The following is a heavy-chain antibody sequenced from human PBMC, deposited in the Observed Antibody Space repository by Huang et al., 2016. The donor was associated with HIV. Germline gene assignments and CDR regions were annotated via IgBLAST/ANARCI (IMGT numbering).Heavy chain of an antibody. CDR1: GFTFSDFW. J-gene: IGHJ4*02. V-gene: IGHV3-7*01. CDR2: IKQDGRDK. CDR3: ARDSGSSWYEVSY. Sequence: EVQLVESGGGLVQPGGSLRLSCAASGFTFSDFWVAWGRQAPGKGLEWVANIKQDGRDKYYLDFLKGRFTISRDNAKNSLYLQMNNLRPEDTAVYFCARDSGSSWYEVSYWGQGTLVTVSS. D-gene: IGHD6-13*01.